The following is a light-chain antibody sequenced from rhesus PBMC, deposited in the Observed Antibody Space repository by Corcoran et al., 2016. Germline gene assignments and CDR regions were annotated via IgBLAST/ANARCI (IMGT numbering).Light chain of an antibody. J-gene: IGLJ1*01. CDR3: SSYAGSDTYI. V-gene: IGLV2-32*02. CDR1: SSDIGNYNY. Sequence: AALTQPRSVSGSPGQSVTISCTGTSSDIGNYNYVSWYQQHPVTAPKVILYEVSKRPSGVSDRFSGSKSGNTASLTISGLQAEDDADYYCSSYAGSDTYIFGPGTRLSVL. CDR2: EVS.